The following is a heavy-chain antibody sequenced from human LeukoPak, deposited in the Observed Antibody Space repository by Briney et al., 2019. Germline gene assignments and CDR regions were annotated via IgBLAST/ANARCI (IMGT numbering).Heavy chain of an antibody. CDR2: INPSGGST. Sequence: ASVKVSCKASGYTFTSYYMHWVRQAPGQGLEWMGIINPSGGSTSYAQKFQGRVTMTRDTSTSTVYMELSSLRSEDTAVYYCARGSYCGGDCYGWVDPWGQGTLVTVSS. V-gene: IGHV1-46*01. CDR1: GYTFTSYY. D-gene: IGHD2-21*02. CDR3: ARGSYCGGDCYGWVDP. J-gene: IGHJ5*02.